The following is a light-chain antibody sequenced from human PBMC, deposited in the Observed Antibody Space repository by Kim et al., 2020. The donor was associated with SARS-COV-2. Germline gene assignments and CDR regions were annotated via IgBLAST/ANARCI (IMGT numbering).Light chain of an antibody. V-gene: IGLV1-44*01. CDR2: SNN. CDR1: SSNIGSNT. CDR3: ATWDDSLNGVV. J-gene: IGLJ2*01. Sequence: QPVLTQPPSASGTPGQRVTISCSGSSSNIGSNTVNWYQQLPGTAPKLLIYSNNQRPSGVPDRFSGSKSGTSASLAISGLQSEDEADYYCATWDDSLNGVVFGGGTQLPS.